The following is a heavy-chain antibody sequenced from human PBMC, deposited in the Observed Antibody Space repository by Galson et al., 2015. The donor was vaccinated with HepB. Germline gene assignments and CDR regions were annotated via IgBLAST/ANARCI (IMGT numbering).Heavy chain of an antibody. Sequence: QSGAEVKKPGESLRISCKGSGYSFTSYWISWVRQMPGKGLEWMGRIDPSDSYTNYSPSFQGHVTISADKSISTAYLQWSSLKASDTAMYYCARQYCSSTSCLQLDYWGQGTLVTVSS. CDR3: ARQYCSSTSCLQLDY. D-gene: IGHD2-2*01. J-gene: IGHJ4*02. CDR1: GYSFTSYW. V-gene: IGHV5-10-1*01. CDR2: IDPSDSYT.